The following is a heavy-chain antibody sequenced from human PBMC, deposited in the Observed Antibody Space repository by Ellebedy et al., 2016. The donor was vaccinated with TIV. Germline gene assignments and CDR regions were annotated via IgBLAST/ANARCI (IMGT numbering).Heavy chain of an antibody. CDR1: GFTFSDYY. CDR2: ISSSSSYT. J-gene: IGHJ4*02. Sequence: GGSLRLXXAASGFTFSDYYMSWIRQAPGKGLEWVSYISSSSSYTNYADSVKGRFTISSDNAKNSLYLQMNSLRAEDTAVYYCARALLATMDPPAIIDYWGQGTLVTGSS. D-gene: IGHD5-12*01. CDR3: ARALLATMDPPAIIDY. V-gene: IGHV3-11*05.